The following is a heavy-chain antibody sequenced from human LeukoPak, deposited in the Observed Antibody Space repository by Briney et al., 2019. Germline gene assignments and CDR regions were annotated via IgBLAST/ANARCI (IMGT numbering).Heavy chain of an antibody. J-gene: IGHJ4*02. CDR1: GGSFSGYY. CDR3: LLNYDILTGYYTDY. D-gene: IGHD3-9*01. CDR2: INHCGST. V-gene: IGHV4-34*01. Sequence: SETLSLTCAVYGGSFSGYYWSWIRQPPGKGLEWIGEINHCGSTNYNPSLKSRVTISVDTSKNQFSLKLSSVTAADTAVYYCLLNYDILTGYYTDYWGQGTLVTVSS.